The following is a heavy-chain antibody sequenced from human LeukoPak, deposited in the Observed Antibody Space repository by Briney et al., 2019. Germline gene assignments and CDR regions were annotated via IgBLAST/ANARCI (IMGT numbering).Heavy chain of an antibody. CDR1: GFTFSSYE. Sequence: GGSLRLSCAASGFTFSSYEMNWVRQAPGKGLEWVSYISSSGSTIYYADSVKGRFTISRDNAKNTLYLEMDSLRAEDTAVYYCARDWYHAIDYWGQGTLVTVSS. V-gene: IGHV3-48*03. D-gene: IGHD2-2*01. CDR2: ISSSGSTI. CDR3: ARDWYHAIDY. J-gene: IGHJ4*02.